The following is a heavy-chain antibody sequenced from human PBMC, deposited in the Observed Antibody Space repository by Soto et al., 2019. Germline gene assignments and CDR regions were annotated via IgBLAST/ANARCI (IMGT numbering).Heavy chain of an antibody. V-gene: IGHV4-31*03. D-gene: IGHD4-17*01. CDR2: IYYSGST. CDR1: GGSISSGGYY. J-gene: IGHJ5*02. Sequence: QVQLQESGPGLVKPSQTLSLTCTVSGGSISSGGYYWSWIRQHPGKGLEWIGYIYYSGSTYYNPSRTSRVTISVDTSKNQFSLKLSSVTAADTAVYYCARVGGDYVEGGWFDPWGQGTLVTVSS. CDR3: ARVGGDYVEGGWFDP.